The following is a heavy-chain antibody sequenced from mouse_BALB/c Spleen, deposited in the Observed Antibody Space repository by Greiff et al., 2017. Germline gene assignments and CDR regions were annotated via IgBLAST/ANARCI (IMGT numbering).Heavy chain of an antibody. V-gene: IGHV2-2*02. Sequence: VMLVESGPGLVQPSQSLSITCTVSGFSLTSYGVHWVRQSPGKGLEWLRVIWSGGSTDYNAAFISRLSISKDNSKSQVFFKMNSLQANDTAIYYCARNLGGYDYYAMDYWGQGTSVTVSS. CDR1: GFSLTSYG. J-gene: IGHJ4*01. CDR3: ARNLGGYDYYAMDY. D-gene: IGHD2-14*01. CDR2: IWSGGST.